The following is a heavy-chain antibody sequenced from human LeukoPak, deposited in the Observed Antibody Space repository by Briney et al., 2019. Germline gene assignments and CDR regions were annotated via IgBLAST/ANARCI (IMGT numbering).Heavy chain of an antibody. Sequence: GGSLTLSCAASGFTFSRYGMHWVRQAPDKGLEWVAVISYDGSNRYYADSVKGRFTISRDNSKNTLYLQMNSLRAEDTAVYFCAKDLSPDPLCPKPDYWGPGNLV. CDR1: GFTFSRYG. V-gene: IGHV3-30*18. CDR3: AKDLSPDPLCPKPDY. CDR2: ISYDGSNR. D-gene: IGHD2-2*01. J-gene: IGHJ4*02.